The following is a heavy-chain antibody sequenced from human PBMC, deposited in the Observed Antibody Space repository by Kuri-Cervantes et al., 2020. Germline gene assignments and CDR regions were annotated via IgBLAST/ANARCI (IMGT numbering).Heavy chain of an antibody. CDR3: AKFGALGIDSALIDY. Sequence: GESLKISCAASGFTFSSYGMHWVRQAPGKGLEWVAVIYYDGSNKYYADSVKGRFTISRDNSKNTLYLQMNSLRAEDTAVYYCAKFGALGIDSALIDYWGQGTLVTVSS. CDR1: GFTFSSYG. J-gene: IGHJ4*02. D-gene: IGHD7-27*01. CDR2: IYYDGSNK. V-gene: IGHV3-30*18.